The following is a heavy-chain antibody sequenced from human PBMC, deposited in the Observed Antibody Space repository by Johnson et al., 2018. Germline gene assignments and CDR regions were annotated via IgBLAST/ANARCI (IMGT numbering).Heavy chain of an antibody. CDR2: ISWNSGSI. CDR3: AKAPVGWVGEWAEYFQH. V-gene: IGHV3-9*01. J-gene: IGHJ1*01. CDR1: GFTFDDYA. Sequence: VQLVESGGGLVQPGGSLRLSCAASGFTFDDYAMHWVRQAPGKGLEWVSGISWNSGSIGYADSVEGRFTISRDNAKNSLYLKMNSLRPEDTALYYCAKAPVGWVGEWAEYFQHWGQGTLVTVSS. D-gene: IGHD3-3*01.